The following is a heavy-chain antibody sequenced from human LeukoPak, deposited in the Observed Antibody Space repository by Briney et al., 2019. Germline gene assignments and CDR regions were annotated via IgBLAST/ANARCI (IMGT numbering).Heavy chain of an antibody. CDR2: INPNSGGT. CDR3: ARALPLTYYYDSSGYGGAFDI. Sequence: PGASVKVSCKASGYTFTGYYMHWVRQAPGQGLEWMGWINPNSGGTNYAQKFQGRVTMTRDTSISTAYMELSRLRSDDTAVYYCARALPLTYYYDSSGYGGAFDIWGQGTMVTVSS. J-gene: IGHJ3*02. D-gene: IGHD3-22*01. CDR1: GYTFTGYY. V-gene: IGHV1-2*02.